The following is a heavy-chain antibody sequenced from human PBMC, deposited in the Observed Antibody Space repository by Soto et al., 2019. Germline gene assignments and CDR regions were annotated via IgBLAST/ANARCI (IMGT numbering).Heavy chain of an antibody. D-gene: IGHD3-10*01. Sequence: GLSLRLSFAASGFTVSSYGMHWVRQAPGKGLEWVAVISYDGSNKYYADSVKGRFTISRDNSKNTLYLQMNSLSAEDTAVYYCAKGTDYYGSRSPDYWGQGTLVTVSS. J-gene: IGHJ4*02. CDR2: ISYDGSNK. CDR1: GFTVSSYG. CDR3: AKGTDYYGSRSPDY. V-gene: IGHV3-30*18.